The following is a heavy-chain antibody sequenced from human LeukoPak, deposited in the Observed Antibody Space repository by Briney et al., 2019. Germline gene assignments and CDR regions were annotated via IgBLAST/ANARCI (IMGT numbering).Heavy chain of an antibody. J-gene: IGHJ4*02. D-gene: IGHD7-27*01. CDR2: IYPSGST. CDR3: VRGSWGSDFDY. V-gene: IGHV4-61*02. Sequence: PSQTLSLTCTVSGGSISSGDYYWSWIRQSAGKGLEWIGRIYPSGSTEYNPSLKSRVTISIDTSKNQFSLKVNSVTAADMALYYCVRGSWGSDFDYWGQGTLVTVSS. CDR1: GGSISSGDYY.